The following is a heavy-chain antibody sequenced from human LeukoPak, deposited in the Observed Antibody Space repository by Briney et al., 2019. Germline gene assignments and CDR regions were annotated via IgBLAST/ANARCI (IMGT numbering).Heavy chain of an antibody. J-gene: IGHJ5*01. Sequence: SETLSLTCTVSGGSISSYYWGWIRQPPGKGLEWIGTTHYSGNTYYNPSLKSRVTISLDTSKNQFSLRLNSVTVADTAVYYCAREGAYRTYGDYSPFDFWGQGTLVTVSS. CDR1: GGSISSYY. D-gene: IGHD4-17*01. CDR3: AREGAYRTYGDYSPFDF. CDR2: THYSGNT. V-gene: IGHV4-39*07.